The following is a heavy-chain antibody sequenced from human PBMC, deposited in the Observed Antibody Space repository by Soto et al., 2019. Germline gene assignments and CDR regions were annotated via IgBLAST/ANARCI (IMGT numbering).Heavy chain of an antibody. CDR3: VHREGAYYGSGSRYYFDY. CDR2: IYWDDDK. D-gene: IGHD3-10*01. CDR1: GFSLSTSGVG. J-gene: IGHJ4*02. V-gene: IGHV2-5*02. Sequence: QITLKESGPTLVKPTQTLTLTCTFSGFSLSTSGVGVGWIRQPPGKALEWLALIYWDDDKRYSPSLKSRLTITKDTSKNQVVLTMTNMDPVDTATYSCVHREGAYYGSGSRYYFDYWGQGTLVTVSS.